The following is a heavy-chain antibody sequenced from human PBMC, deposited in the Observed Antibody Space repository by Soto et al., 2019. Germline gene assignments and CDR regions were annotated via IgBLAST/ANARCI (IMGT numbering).Heavy chain of an antibody. CDR3: ERGLILWFGDLSRRGGYYYSRDV. Sequence: QVQLQQWGAGLLKPSETLSLTCAVYGGSFSGYHWSWMRQTPGKGLEWIGGINDSGDINYNPSLKSRVPVLADADKNPIAPKLSSVTPAPTAVYFFERGLILWFGDLSRRGGYYYSRDVCGKGTTVTVS. V-gene: IGHV4-34*02. D-gene: IGHD3-10*01. J-gene: IGHJ6*03. CDR2: INDSGDI. CDR1: GGSFSGYH.